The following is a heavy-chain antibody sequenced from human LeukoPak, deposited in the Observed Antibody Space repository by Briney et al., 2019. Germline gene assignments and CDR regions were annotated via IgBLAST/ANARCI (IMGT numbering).Heavy chain of an antibody. J-gene: IGHJ4*02. V-gene: IGHV3-13*01. Sequence: KAGGSLRLSCAASGFTFSSYDMHWVRQATGKGLEWVSAIGTAGDTYYPGSVKGRFTISRENAKNSLYLQMNSLRAGDTAVYYCARGPPNYDSSGYYFLDYWGQGTLVIASS. CDR1: GFTFSSYD. CDR2: IGTAGDT. CDR3: ARGPPNYDSSGYYFLDY. D-gene: IGHD3-22*01.